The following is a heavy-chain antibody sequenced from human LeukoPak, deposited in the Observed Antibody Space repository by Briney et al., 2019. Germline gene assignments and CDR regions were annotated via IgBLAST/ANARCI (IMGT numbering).Heavy chain of an antibody. CDR2: INPNSGGT. CDR3: ARGGDSSPHAFDI. Sequence: ASVKVSCKTSGYTFTDYFVHWVRQAPGQGLEWMGWINPNSGGTEYAQKFLGRVTMTRDTSISTAYMELSRLRSDDTAVYFCARGGDSSPHAFDIWGQGTMVTVSS. J-gene: IGHJ3*02. V-gene: IGHV1-2*02. D-gene: IGHD3-22*01. CDR1: GYTFTDYF.